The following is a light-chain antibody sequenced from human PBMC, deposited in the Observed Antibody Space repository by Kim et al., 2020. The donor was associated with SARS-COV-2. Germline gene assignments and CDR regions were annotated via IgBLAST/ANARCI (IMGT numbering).Light chain of an antibody. V-gene: IGKV1-33*01. CDR3: QQYDNLVSIT. J-gene: IGKJ5*01. Sequence: SVGDRVTITCQASQDISNYLNWYQQKPGKAPKLLIYDASNLETGVPSRFSGSGSGTDFTFTISSLQPEDIATYYCQQYDNLVSITFGQGTRLEIK. CDR2: DAS. CDR1: QDISNY.